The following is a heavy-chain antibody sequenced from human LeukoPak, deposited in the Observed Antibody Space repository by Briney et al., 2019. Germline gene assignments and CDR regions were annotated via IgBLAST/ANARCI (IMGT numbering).Heavy chain of an antibody. CDR3: ARGQGGLYCSSTSCRFDY. V-gene: IGHV4-34*01. J-gene: IGHJ4*02. D-gene: IGHD2-2*01. Sequence: PSETLSLTCAVYGGSFGGYYWSWIRQPPGKGLEWIGAINHSGSTNYNPSLKSRVTISVDTSKNQFSLKLSSVTAADTAVYYCARGQGGLYCSSTSCRFDYWGQGTLVTVSS. CDR1: GGSFGGYY. CDR2: INHSGST.